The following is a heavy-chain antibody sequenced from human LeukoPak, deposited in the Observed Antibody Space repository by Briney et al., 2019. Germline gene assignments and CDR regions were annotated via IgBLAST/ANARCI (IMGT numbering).Heavy chain of an antibody. CDR2: ISTTGSDR. CDR1: GFIFSDYY. V-gene: IGHV3-11*01. CDR3: ARDSLTTATLGDAFDI. D-gene: IGHD4-17*01. J-gene: IGHJ3*02. Sequence: GGSLRLSCAASGFIFSDYYMNWIRQAPGKGLEWVSYISTTGSDRYYTDSVRGRFTISRDNAKDSLYLQMDSLRAEDTAVYYCARDSLTTATLGDAFDIWGQGTMVTVSS.